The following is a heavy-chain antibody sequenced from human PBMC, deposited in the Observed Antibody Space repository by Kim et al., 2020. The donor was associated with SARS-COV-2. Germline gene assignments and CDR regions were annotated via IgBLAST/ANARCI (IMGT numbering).Heavy chain of an antibody. D-gene: IGHD5-12*01. V-gene: IGHV3-23*01. J-gene: IGHJ5*02. CDR1: GFTFSNCA. CDR3: AKDGKSGYDVLNWFAP. CDR2: PSWRFSYT. Sequence: VGFLRLSCAAAGFTFSNCAMSCVRQSLGNGLDVCSVPSWRFSYTLSSPSLHVRVTITRDNSKNTMHLQMNSLRGEDTAVYYCAKDGKSGYDVLNWFAPWGQGTPVTVSS.